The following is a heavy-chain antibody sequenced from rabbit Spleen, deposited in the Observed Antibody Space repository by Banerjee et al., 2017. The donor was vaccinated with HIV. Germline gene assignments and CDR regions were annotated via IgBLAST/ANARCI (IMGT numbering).Heavy chain of an antibody. CDR2: IDPGSGNT. CDR3: ARDAWTNGRIYFDL. CDR1: GFSFSSDYD. J-gene: IGHJ4*01. Sequence: QSLEESGGDLVQPGASLTLTCTASGFSFSSDYDMCWVRQAPGKGLELIACIDPGSGNTYYASWVKGRFTISKTSSTTATLQMTSLTVADTATYFCARDAWTNGRIYFDLWGPGTLVTVS. D-gene: IGHD5-1*01. V-gene: IGHV1S40*01.